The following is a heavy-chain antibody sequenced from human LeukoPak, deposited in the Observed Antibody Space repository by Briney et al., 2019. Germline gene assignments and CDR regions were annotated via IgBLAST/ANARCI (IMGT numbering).Heavy chain of an antibody. J-gene: IGHJ4*02. CDR2: ISGSGDSR. CDR3: ARMTHGDYFDY. Sequence: GGSLRLSCAASGFTFSMYAMSWVRQAPGKGLEWVSLISGSGDSRYYADSVKGRFTISRDNSENTLYVQMDSPRVEDTAVYYCARMTHGDYFDYWGQGTLVTVSS. V-gene: IGHV3-23*01. CDR1: GFTFSMYA. D-gene: IGHD2-21*02.